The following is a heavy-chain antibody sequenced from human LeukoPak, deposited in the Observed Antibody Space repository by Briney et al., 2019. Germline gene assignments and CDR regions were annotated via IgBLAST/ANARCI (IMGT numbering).Heavy chain of an antibody. CDR3: ARGGYSDY. CDR2: ISGDKGPT. J-gene: IGHJ4*02. Sequence: ASVKVSCKASRYTFTSYGISWVRQARGQGLEWVGWISGDKGPTYYAPKLQDRVTLTTDSSTSTAYMELRNLRPDDTAVYYCARGGYSDYWGQGTLVTVSS. D-gene: IGHD2-15*01. V-gene: IGHV1-18*01. CDR1: RYTFTSYG.